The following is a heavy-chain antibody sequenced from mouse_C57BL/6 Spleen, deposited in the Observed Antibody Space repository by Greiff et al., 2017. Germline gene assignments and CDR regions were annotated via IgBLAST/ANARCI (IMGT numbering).Heavy chain of an antibody. CDR2: IHPNSGST. D-gene: IGHD2-3*01. CDR1: GYTFTSYW. J-gene: IGHJ1*03. Sequence: QVQLQQPGAELVKPGASVKLSCKASGYTFTSYWMHWVKQRPGQGLEWIGMIHPNSGSTNYNEKFKIKATLTVDKSSSTAYMQLSSLTSEDSAVYYCARWLLRPWYFDVWGTGTTVTVSS. CDR3: ARWLLRPWYFDV. V-gene: IGHV1-64*01.